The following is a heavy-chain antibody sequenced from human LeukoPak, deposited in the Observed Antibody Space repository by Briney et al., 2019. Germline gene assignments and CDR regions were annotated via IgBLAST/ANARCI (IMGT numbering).Heavy chain of an antibody. V-gene: IGHV3-7*01. J-gene: IGHJ4*02. D-gene: IGHD6-19*01. Sequence: PGGSLRLSCSASGFTFSTFWMNWVRQAPGKGLEWVANMKQEGTEKNYVDSVKGRFTISRDNAKKSLYLQMNSRRPEDTAVYYCARSNGWLIDYWGQGTLVAVSS. CDR1: GFTFSTFW. CDR3: ARSNGWLIDY. CDR2: MKQEGTEK.